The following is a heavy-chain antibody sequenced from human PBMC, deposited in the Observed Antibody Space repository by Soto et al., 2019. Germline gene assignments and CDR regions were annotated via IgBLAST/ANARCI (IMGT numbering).Heavy chain of an antibody. V-gene: IGHV3-48*03. Sequence: XVSLLLSCAASGFTFSSYEMNWVRQAPGKGLEWVSYISSSGSTIYYADSVKGRFTISRDNAKNSLYLQMNSLRAEDTAVYYCARGLDYDILTGYLAAFDYWGQGTLVTVSS. CDR1: GFTFSSYE. CDR2: ISSSGSTI. CDR3: ARGLDYDILTGYLAAFDY. J-gene: IGHJ4*02. D-gene: IGHD3-9*01.